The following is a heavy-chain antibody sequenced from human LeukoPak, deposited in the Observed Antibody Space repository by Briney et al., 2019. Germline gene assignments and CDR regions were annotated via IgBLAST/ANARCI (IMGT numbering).Heavy chain of an antibody. CDR2: ISYDGSNK. V-gene: IGHV3-30*04. J-gene: IGHJ3*02. Sequence: GRSLRLSCAASGFTFSSYAMHWVRQAPGKGLEWVAVISYDGSNKYYADSVKGRFTISRDNSKNTLYLQMNSLRAEDTAVYYCARGGDGYNLQRDAFDIWGQGTMVTVSS. D-gene: IGHD5-24*01. CDR3: ARGGDGYNLQRDAFDI. CDR1: GFTFSSYA.